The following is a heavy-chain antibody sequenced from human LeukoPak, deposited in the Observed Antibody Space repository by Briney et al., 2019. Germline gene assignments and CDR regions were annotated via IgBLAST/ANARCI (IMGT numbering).Heavy chain of an antibody. CDR3: AKRSRGSGRGLIGHSPYYFDY. J-gene: IGHJ4*02. CDR2: ISGSGGST. CDR1: GFTFSSYG. V-gene: IGHV3-23*01. Sequence: LSGGSLRLSCAASGFTFSSYGMSWVRQAPGKGLEWVSAISGSGGSTYYADSVKGRFTISRDNSKNTLYLQMNSLRAEDTAVYYCAKRSRGSGRGLIGHSPYYFDYWGQGTLVTVSS. D-gene: IGHD3-10*01.